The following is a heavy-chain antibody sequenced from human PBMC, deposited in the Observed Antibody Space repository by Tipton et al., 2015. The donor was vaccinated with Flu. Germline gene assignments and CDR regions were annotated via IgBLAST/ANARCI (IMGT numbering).Heavy chain of an antibody. CDR2: VSNSGGYT. D-gene: IGHD3-22*01. CDR3: ASPYYYDSSGYYYLHYYGMDV. CDR1: GLTFSNYA. Sequence: GSLRLSCAASGLTFSNYAMAWVRQAPGKGLEWVSSVSNSGGYTYYADSVKGRFTISRDNSKNTLYLQMNSLRAEDTAVYYCASPYYYDSSGYYYLHYYGMDVWGQGTTVTVSS. V-gene: IGHV3-23*01. J-gene: IGHJ6*02.